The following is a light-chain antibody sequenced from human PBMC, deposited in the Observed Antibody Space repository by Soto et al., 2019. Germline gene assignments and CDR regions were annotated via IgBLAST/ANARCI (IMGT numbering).Light chain of an antibody. J-gene: IGKJ2*01. CDR1: QSTRNN. Sequence: DIQMTQSPSSLSASVGDRVTITCRASQSTRNNVNWYQQKPGKAPNLLIYAASSLPSGVPSRFSGSGSGTDFTLTISSLQPEDFATYYCQQGDSAPFTFGQGTKLEIK. CDR3: QQGDSAPFT. CDR2: AAS. V-gene: IGKV1-39*01.